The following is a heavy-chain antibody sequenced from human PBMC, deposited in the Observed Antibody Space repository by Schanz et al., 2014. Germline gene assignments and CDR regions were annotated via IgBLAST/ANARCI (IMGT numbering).Heavy chain of an antibody. V-gene: IGHV1-46*01. CDR3: ARERGVRGGGVWKVNWFDP. CDR1: GYTFTRYY. CDR2: INPSGGST. Sequence: QVQLVQSGVEVKKPGASVKVSCKASGYTFTRYYIHWVRQAPGQGLEWMGIINPSGGSTTYAQKFQGRVTITADKSTSTAYMELSSLRSEDTAVYYCARERGVRGGGVWKVNWFDPWGQGTLVTVSS. J-gene: IGHJ5*02. D-gene: IGHD3-10*01.